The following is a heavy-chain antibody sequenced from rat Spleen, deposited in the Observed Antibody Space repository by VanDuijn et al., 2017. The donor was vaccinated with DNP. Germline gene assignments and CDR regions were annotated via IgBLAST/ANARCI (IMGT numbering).Heavy chain of an antibody. CDR1: GYSITSNY. D-gene: IGHD1-4*01. CDR3: ARWRPGYNYFDY. J-gene: IGHJ2*01. CDR2: ISYSGST. V-gene: IGHV3-1*01. Sequence: EVQLQESGPGLVKPSQSLSLICSVTGYSITSNYWGWIRKFPGNKMEWIGHISYSGSTTYNPSLKSRISITRDTSKNRFFLQLNSVTTEDTSTYYCARWRPGYNYFDYWGQGVMVTVSS.